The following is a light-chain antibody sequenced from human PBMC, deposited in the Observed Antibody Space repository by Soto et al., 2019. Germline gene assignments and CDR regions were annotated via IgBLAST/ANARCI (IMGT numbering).Light chain of an antibody. Sequence: EIVMTQSPLSLPVTPGEPASISCRSSQSLLHSNGYNYLDWYLQKPGQSPQLLIYLGSNRASGVPDRFSGSGSGTDFTLKISTVEAEDVGVYYCMQALQTPFTFGPGTKADIK. J-gene: IGKJ3*01. CDR1: QSLLHSNGYNY. CDR3: MQALQTPFT. V-gene: IGKV2-28*01. CDR2: LGS.